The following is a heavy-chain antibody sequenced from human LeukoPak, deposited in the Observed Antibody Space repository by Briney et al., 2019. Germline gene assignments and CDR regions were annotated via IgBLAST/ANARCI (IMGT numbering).Heavy chain of an antibody. J-gene: IGHJ4*02. Sequence: SETLSLTCTVSGGSISSYYWSWIRQPPGKGLEWIGYIYYSGSTNYNPSLKSRVTISVDTSKNQFSLKLSSVSAADTAVYYCARAPGSYGDYPFDSWGQGTLVTVSS. CDR1: GGSISSYY. CDR2: IYYSGST. CDR3: ARAPGSYGDYPFDS. V-gene: IGHV4-59*01. D-gene: IGHD4-17*01.